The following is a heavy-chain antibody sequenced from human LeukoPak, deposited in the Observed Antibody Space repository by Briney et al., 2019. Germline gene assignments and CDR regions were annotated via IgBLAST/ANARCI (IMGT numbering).Heavy chain of an antibody. CDR2: INHSGST. D-gene: IGHD3-10*01. CDR3: AREGSYYQRGAWFDP. CDR1: GGSFSGYN. V-gene: IGHV4-34*01. Sequence: SETLSLTCAVYGGSFSGYNWSWIRQPPGKGLEWIGEINHSGSTNYNPSLKSRVTISVDTSKNQFSLKLSSVTAADTAVYYCAREGSYYQRGAWFDPWGQGTLVTVSS. J-gene: IGHJ5*02.